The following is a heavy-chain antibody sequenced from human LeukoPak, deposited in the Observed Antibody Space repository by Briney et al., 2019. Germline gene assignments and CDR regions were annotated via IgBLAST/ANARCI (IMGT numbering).Heavy chain of an antibody. CDR2: INPNSGGT. J-gene: IGHJ5*02. Sequence: ASVKVSCKASGYTFTGYYMHWVRQAPGQGLEWMGWINPNSGGTNYAQKFQGWVTMTRDTSISTAYMELSSLRSEDTAVYYCASHYYGSGSLYWFDPWGQGTLVTVSS. CDR3: ASHYYGSGSLYWFDP. V-gene: IGHV1-2*04. CDR1: GYTFTGYY. D-gene: IGHD3-10*01.